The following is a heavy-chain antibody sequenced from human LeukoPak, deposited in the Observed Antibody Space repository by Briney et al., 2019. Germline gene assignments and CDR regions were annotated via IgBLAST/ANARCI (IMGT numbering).Heavy chain of an antibody. V-gene: IGHV1-46*01. CDR1: GYTFTDYY. Sequence: ASVKVSCKASGYTFTDYYMHWVRQAPGQGLEWMGIITPSGGSTSYAQKFQGRVSMTRDSSTTTVYMELSSLGSEDTAVYYCARGTYYYGLDVWGQGTTVTVSS. CDR3: ARGTYYYGLDV. J-gene: IGHJ6*02. CDR2: ITPSGGST.